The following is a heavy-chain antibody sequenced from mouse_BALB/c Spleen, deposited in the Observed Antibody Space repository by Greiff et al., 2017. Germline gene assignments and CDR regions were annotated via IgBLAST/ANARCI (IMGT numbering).Heavy chain of an antibody. CDR3: ARDRPYAMDY. Sequence: EVHLVESGAELVKPGASVKLSCTASGFNIKDTYMHWVKQRPEQGLEWIGRIDPANGNTKYDPKFQGKATITADTSSNTAYLQLSSLTSEDTAVYYCARDRPYAMDYWGQGTSVTVSS. CDR1: GFNIKDTY. V-gene: IGHV14-3*02. D-gene: IGHD2-14*01. CDR2: IDPANGNT. J-gene: IGHJ4*01.